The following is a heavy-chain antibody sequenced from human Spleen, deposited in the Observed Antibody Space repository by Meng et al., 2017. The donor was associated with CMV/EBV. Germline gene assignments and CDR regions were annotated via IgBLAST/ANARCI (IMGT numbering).Heavy chain of an antibody. J-gene: IGHJ1*01. CDR1: GCSISSGSYY. Sequence: QGRQQQSGPGLVKPYRTLSLTCAVSGCSISSGSYYWGWIRQPPGKGLEWIASIDYGGITFQNPSLKSRLTTSVDTSKNQFSLQLRFVTAADTAVYYCARHRGNYYQSFLHWGQGTLVTVSS. V-gene: IGHV4-39*01. CDR2: IDYGGIT. CDR3: ARHRGNYYQSFLH. D-gene: IGHD1-26*01.